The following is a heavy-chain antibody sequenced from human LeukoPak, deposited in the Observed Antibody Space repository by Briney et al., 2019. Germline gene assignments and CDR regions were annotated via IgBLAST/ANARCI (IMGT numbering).Heavy chain of an antibody. D-gene: IGHD6-13*01. CDR1: GFTFSTYW. CDR3: TREAAAGIDY. J-gene: IGHJ4*02. V-gene: IGHV3-7*01. CDR2: IKQDGSEK. Sequence: GGSLRLSCAASGFTFSTYWMSWVRQAPGKGLEWVANIKQDGSEKYYLDSVKGRFTISRDNAKNSLYLQMNSLRAEDTAVYFCTREAAAGIDYWGQGTLVTVSS.